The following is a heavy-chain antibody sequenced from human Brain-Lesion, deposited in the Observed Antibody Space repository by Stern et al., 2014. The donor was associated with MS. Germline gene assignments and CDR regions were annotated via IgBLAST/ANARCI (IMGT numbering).Heavy chain of an antibody. CDR2: SDHSGST. CDR1: GGSISSSNW. J-gene: IGHJ4*02. V-gene: IGHV4-4*02. CDR3: ARFPASRPHVFDS. Sequence: VQLVESGPGLVKPSGTLSLTCAVSGGSISSSNWWSWVRQSPGKGLEWIGESDHSGSTIYNPSLKSRVTVYVDKSKNRFSLNLRSVPAADTAVYFCARFPASRPHVFDSWGQGTLVTVSS. D-gene: IGHD6-13*01.